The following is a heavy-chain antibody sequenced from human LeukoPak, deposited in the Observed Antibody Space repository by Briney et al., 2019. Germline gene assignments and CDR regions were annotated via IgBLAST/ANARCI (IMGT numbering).Heavy chain of an antibody. Sequence: SETLSLTCTVSGGSISGYYWSWIRQPPGKGLEWIGYIYYSGSTNYNPSLKSRVTISVDTSKNQFSLKLSSVTAADTAVYYCAREIMSSSWYLRRVFDYWGQGTLVTVSS. V-gene: IGHV4-59*01. J-gene: IGHJ4*02. CDR2: IYYSGST. D-gene: IGHD6-13*01. CDR1: GGSISGYY. CDR3: AREIMSSSWYLRRVFDY.